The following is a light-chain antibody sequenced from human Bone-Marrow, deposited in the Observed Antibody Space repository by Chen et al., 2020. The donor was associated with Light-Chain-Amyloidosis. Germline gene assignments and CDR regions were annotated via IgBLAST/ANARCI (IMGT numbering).Light chain of an antibody. CDR3: SSYTITNTLV. CDR2: EVT. Sequence: QSALTQPASVSGSPGQSITISCTGTSSDVGGDNHVSWYQPHPDKAPKLLIYEVTQRPSWVPDRFSGSKSDNTASLTISGLQTENEADYFCSSYTITNTLVFGSGTRVTVL. V-gene: IGLV2-14*01. CDR1: SSDVGGDNH. J-gene: IGLJ1*01.